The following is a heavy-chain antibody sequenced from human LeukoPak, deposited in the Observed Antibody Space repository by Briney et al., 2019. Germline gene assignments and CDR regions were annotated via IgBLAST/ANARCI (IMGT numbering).Heavy chain of an antibody. D-gene: IGHD2-21*01. CDR2: IYYSGTT. Sequence: SETLSLTCAVYGGSFSGYYWSWIRQPPGKGLEWIGFIYYSGTTNYNPSLKSRVTISVDTSKNQFSLRLTSVTAADTAVYYCARNMVVNSLDNWGQGTLVTVSS. V-gene: IGHV4-59*01. CDR3: ARNMVVNSLDN. CDR1: GGSFSGYY. J-gene: IGHJ4*02.